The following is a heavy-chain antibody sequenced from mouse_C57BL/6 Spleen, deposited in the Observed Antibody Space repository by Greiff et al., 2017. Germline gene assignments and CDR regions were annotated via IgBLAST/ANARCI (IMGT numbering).Heavy chain of an antibody. Sequence: EVNVVESGGDLVKPGGSLKLSCAASGFTFSSYGMSWVRQTPDKRLEWVATISSGGSYTYYPDSVKGRFTISRDNAKNTLYLQMSSLKAEDTAMYYGWAMDYWGQGTSVTVSS. D-gene: IGHD1-1*02. J-gene: IGHJ4*01. V-gene: IGHV5-6*01. CDR2: ISSGGSYT. CDR1: GFTFSSYG. CDR3: WAMDY.